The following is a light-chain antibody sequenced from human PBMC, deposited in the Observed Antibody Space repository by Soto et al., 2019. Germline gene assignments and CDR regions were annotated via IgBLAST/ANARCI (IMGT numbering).Light chain of an antibody. J-gene: IGKJ1*01. CDR2: DAS. V-gene: IGKV3-11*01. CDR1: QRVSSY. CDR3: QQRNNWA. Sequence: EIVLTQSPATLSLSPGERATLSCRASQRVSSYLSWYQQKPGQAPRLLIFDASNRVTGLPARFSGIGSGTDFTLTVCGLEPEDFAVYYCQQRNNWAFGQGTKVQIK.